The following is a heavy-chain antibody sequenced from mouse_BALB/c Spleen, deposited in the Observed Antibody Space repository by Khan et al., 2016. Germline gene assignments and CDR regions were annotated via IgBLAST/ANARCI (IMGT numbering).Heavy chain of an antibody. CDR2: NYPYNGGT. J-gene: IGHJ4*01. CDR1: GYTFTDYN. CDR3: ARVGLLLYAMDY. V-gene: IGHV1S29*02. D-gene: IGHD1-1*01. Sequence: EVQLQESGPELVKPGASVKISCKASGYTFTDYNMHWVKQSHGKSLEWIGYNYPYNGGTGYNQKFKSKATLTVDNSSSTAYMELRSLTSEDSAVYYCARVGLLLYAMDYWGQGTSVTVSS.